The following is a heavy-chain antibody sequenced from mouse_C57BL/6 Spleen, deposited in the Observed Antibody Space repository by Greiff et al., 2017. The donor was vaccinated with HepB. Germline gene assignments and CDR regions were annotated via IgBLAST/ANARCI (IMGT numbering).Heavy chain of an antibody. CDR2: IYPGDGDT. D-gene: IGHD1-1*01. Sequence: VQLQQSGAELVKPGASVKISCKASGYAFSSYWMNWVKQRPGKGLEWIGQIYPGDGDTNYNGKFKGKATLTADKSSSTAYMQLSSLTSEDSAVYFCARTTTVVARTYFDYWGQGTTLTVSS. V-gene: IGHV1-80*01. CDR3: ARTTTVVARTYFDY. J-gene: IGHJ2*01. CDR1: GYAFSSYW.